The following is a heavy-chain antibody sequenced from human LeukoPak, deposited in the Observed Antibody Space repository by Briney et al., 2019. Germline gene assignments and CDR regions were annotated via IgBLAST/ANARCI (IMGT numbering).Heavy chain of an antibody. Sequence: PGGSLRLSCVASGFTFSHYGMHWVRQAPGKGLEWVAVIRNDGSNRYYADSVKGRFTISRDNSKNTVYLQMNSLRAADTSVYYCAKDAQRGFDYSNSLEYWGQGTLVTVSS. D-gene: IGHD4-11*01. J-gene: IGHJ4*02. V-gene: IGHV3-30*02. CDR3: AKDAQRGFDYSNSLEY. CDR2: IRNDGSNR. CDR1: GFTFSHYG.